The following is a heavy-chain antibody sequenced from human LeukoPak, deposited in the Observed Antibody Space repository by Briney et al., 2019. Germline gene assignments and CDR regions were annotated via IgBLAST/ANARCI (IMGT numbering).Heavy chain of an antibody. V-gene: IGHV3-49*03. CDR3: TRDGYFGVYYFDY. CDR1: GFSFGDYA. CDR2: IRRKDYGGTT. D-gene: IGHD3-3*01. J-gene: IGHJ4*02. Sequence: PGGSLRLSCTASGFSFGDYAMSWFRQAPGKGLEWVGFIRRKDYGGTTEYAASVKGRFTISRDDSKSIAYLQMNSLKTEDTAVYYCTRDGYFGVYYFDYWGQGTLVTVSS.